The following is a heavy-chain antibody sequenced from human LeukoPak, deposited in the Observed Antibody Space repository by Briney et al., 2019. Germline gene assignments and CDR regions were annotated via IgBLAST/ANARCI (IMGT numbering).Heavy chain of an antibody. J-gene: IGHJ5*02. CDR1: GYTFTGYC. D-gene: IGHD3-3*01. CDR2: INPNSGGT. CDR3: ARDRNDFWSGYYTGGGDNWFDP. V-gene: IGHV1-2*06. Sequence: ASVTVSCKASGYTFTGYCMHWVRQAPGQGLEWMGRINPNSGGTNYAQKFQGRVTMTRDTSISTAYMELSRLRSDDTAVYYCARDRNDFWSGYYTGGGDNWFDPWGQGTLVTVSS.